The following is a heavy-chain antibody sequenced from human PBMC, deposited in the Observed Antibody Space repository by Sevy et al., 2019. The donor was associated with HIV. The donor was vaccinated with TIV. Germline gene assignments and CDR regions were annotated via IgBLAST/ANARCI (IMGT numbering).Heavy chain of an antibody. CDR3: ARAPWRRSLYSYYGMDV. V-gene: IGHV1-69*13. CDR1: GGTFSSYA. D-gene: IGHD3-16*01. Sequence: ASVKVSCKASGGTFSSYAISWVRQAPGQGLEWMGGIIPIFGTANYAKKFQGRVTITADESTSTAYMELSSLRSEDTAVYYCARAPWRRSLYSYYGMDVWGQGTTVTVS. CDR2: IIPIFGTA. J-gene: IGHJ6*02.